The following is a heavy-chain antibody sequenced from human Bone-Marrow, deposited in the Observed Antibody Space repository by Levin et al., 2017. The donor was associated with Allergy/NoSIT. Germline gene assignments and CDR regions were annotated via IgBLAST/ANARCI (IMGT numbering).Heavy chain of an antibody. Sequence: SETLSLTCAVYGGSLSGYYWSWIRQPPGKGLEWIGEINHSGSTNYNPSLKSRVTMSLDTSNNQFSLKLNSVTAADMAVYYCAREVTVTTVVTSPFDYWGQGTLVTVS. J-gene: IGHJ4*02. CDR1: GGSLSGYY. V-gene: IGHV4-34*01. CDR3: AREVTVTTVVTSPFDY. CDR2: INHSGST. D-gene: IGHD4-23*01.